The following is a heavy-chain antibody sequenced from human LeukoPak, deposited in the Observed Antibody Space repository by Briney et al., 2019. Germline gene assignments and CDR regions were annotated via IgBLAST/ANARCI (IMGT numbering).Heavy chain of an antibody. J-gene: IGHJ4*02. CDR2: INPNSGGT. Sequence: ASVKVSCKASGYTFTGYYMHWVRQAPGQGLEWMGRINPNSGGTNYAQKFQGRVTMTRDTSISTAYMELSRLRSDDTAVYYCARAWSAHLPIDYWGQGILVTVSS. CDR1: GYTFTGYY. CDR3: ARAWSAHLPIDY. V-gene: IGHV1-2*06. D-gene: IGHD6-6*01.